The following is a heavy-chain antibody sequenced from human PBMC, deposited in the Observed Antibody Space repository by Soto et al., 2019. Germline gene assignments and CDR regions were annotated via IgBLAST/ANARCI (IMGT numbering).Heavy chain of an antibody. D-gene: IGHD3-22*01. J-gene: IGHJ4*02. CDR1: GLSLTTRPAG. V-gene: IGHV2-5*02. CDR2: IYWDDDK. Sequence: QITLTESGPTRVKPPQTLTLTCTFSGLSLTTRPAGVGWVRQPPGKAPEWLGFIYWDDDKRYSPSLNSRLTITKDTSRNQLVLTMTNMDPVDTATYYCAHRRDYSGSWNEGPFDYWGQGTPVTVSS. CDR3: AHRRDYSGSWNEGPFDY.